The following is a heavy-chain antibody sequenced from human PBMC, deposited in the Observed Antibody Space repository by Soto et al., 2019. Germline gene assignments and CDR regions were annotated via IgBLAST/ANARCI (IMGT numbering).Heavy chain of an antibody. Sequence: PGGSLRPSCAASGFTYSTYTMHWVRQAPGKGLEWVAVISYEGNNKLYADYVKGRFNNSRESNKQKMNQQKNRQRPDDTVLYYCAREMKYQLLWSDYWGQGTLVTVSS. CDR2: ISYEGNNK. V-gene: IGHV3-30-3*01. J-gene: IGHJ4*02. CDR1: GFTYSTYT. D-gene: IGHD2-2*01. CDR3: AREMKYQLLWSDY.